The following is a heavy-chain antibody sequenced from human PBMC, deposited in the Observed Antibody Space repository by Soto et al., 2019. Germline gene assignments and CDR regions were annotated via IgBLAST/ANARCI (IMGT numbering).Heavy chain of an antibody. V-gene: IGHV4-59*01. J-gene: IGHJ6*02. D-gene: IGHD4-17*01. CDR3: ARDAMTSVIPYYYYYAMDV. Sequence: QVQLQESGPGLVKPSETLSLTCTVSGGSISTYYWSWIRQPTGKGLEWTGYIPYRGSTNYNHSLRSRVTISLDTSKNQFSLKLNSVTDADTAVYYCARDAMTSVIPYYYYYAMDVWGQGTTVTVSS. CDR2: IPYRGST. CDR1: GGSISTYY.